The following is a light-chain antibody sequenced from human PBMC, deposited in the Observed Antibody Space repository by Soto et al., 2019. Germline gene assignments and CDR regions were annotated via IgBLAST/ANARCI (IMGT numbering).Light chain of an antibody. CDR3: AAWDDSLSVV. V-gene: IGLV1-47*01. CDR1: SSNIGSNY. J-gene: IGLJ2*01. CDR2: RNN. Sequence: QSVLTQPPSASGTPGQRVTISCSGSSSNIGSNYVYWYQQLPGTAPKLLIYRNNQRLSGVPDRFSGSKSGTSASLAISGLRSEDEADYYCAAWDDSLSVVFGGGTQLTVL.